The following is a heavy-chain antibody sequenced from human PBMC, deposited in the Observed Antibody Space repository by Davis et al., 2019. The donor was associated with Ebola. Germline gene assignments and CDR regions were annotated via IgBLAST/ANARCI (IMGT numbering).Heavy chain of an antibody. Sequence: SETLSLTCTVSGGSISSSSYYWGWIRQPPGKGLEWIGSIYYSGSTYYNPSLKSLVTISVDTSKNQFSLKLSSVTAADTAVYYCAITGDYTFDYWGQGTLVTVSS. D-gene: IGHD4-17*01. CDR1: GGSISSSSYY. CDR2: IYYSGST. CDR3: AITGDYTFDY. J-gene: IGHJ4*02. V-gene: IGHV4-39*01.